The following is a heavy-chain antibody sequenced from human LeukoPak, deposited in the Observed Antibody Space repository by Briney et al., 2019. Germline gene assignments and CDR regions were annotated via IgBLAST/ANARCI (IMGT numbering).Heavy chain of an antibody. CDR3: VRETTVTAADAFDI. D-gene: IGHD4-17*01. J-gene: IGHJ3*02. CDR2: ISGSGGST. Sequence: PGGSLRLSCAASGFTLSTYAMSWVRQTPGKGLEWVSAISGSGGSTYYADSVKGRFTISRDNSKNTLYLQMDSLRAEDTALYFCVRETTVTAADAFDIWGQGTMVTVSS. CDR1: GFTLSTYA. V-gene: IGHV3-23*01.